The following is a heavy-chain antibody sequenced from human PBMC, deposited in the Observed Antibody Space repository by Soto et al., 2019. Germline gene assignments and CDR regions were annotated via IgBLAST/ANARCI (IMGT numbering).Heavy chain of an antibody. CDR3: ARGDTIKEEDAFDI. D-gene: IGHD5-12*01. V-gene: IGHV4-30-2*01. J-gene: IGHJ3*02. CDR1: GGSITFNEY. CDR2: IYHSGST. Sequence: SETLSLTCSVSGGSITFNEYWGWIRQPPGKGLEWIGYIYHSGSTYYNPSLKSRVTISVDRSKNQFSLKLSSVTAADTAVYYCARGDTIKEEDAFDIWGQGTMVTVSS.